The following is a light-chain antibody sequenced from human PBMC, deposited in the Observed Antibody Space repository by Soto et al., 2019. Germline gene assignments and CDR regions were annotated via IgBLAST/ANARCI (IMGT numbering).Light chain of an antibody. CDR2: ESS. CDR1: SSDVGSYNL. CDR3: CSYVGSSTLV. J-gene: IGLJ3*02. Sequence: QSALTQPASVSGSPGQSITISCTGTSSDVGSYNLVSWYRQHPGKAPKLMIYESSKRPSGLSNRFSGSKSGNTASLTIAGLRAEDEADYYCCSYVGSSTLVFGGGAXLTVL. V-gene: IGLV2-23*01.